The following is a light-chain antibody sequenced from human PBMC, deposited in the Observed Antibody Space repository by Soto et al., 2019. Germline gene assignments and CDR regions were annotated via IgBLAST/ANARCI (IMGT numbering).Light chain of an antibody. CDR1: QSVSGSY. Sequence: IVLTQSPGTLSLSPGERATLSCRASQSVSGSYLAWHQQKPGQAPRLLIYGASSRATGIPDRFTGSGSGTDFTLTISRLEPEDFAVYYCQQRSNLALTFGGGTKVDIK. V-gene: IGKV3D-20*02. CDR2: GAS. CDR3: QQRSNLALT. J-gene: IGKJ4*01.